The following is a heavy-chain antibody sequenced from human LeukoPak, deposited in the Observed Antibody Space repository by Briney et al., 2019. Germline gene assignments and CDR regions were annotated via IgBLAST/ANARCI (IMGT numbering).Heavy chain of an antibody. CDR2: ISGSGGST. J-gene: IGHJ4*02. V-gene: IGHV3-23*01. CDR1: GFTFGSYA. CDR3: AKGLAYIVVVPAAIKN. D-gene: IGHD2-2*02. Sequence: PGGSLRLSCAASGFTFGSYAMSWVRQAPGKGLEWVSAISGSGGSTYYADSVKGRFTISRDNSKNTLYLQMNSLRAEDTAVYYCAKGLAYIVVVPAAIKNWGQGTLVTVSS.